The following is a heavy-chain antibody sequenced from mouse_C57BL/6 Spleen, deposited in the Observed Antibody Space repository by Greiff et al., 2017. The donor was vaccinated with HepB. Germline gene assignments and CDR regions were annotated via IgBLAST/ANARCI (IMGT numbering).Heavy chain of an antibody. CDR3: ARYRDYYAMDY. J-gene: IGHJ4*01. CDR1: GYTFTSYW. CDR2: IYPSDSET. Sequence: QVQPQQPGAELVRPGSSVKLSCKASGYTFTSYWMDWVKQRPGQGLEWIGNIYPSDSETHYNQKFKDKATLTVDKSSSTAYMQLSSLTSEDSAVYYCARYRDYYAMDYWGQGTSVTVSS. V-gene: IGHV1-61*01.